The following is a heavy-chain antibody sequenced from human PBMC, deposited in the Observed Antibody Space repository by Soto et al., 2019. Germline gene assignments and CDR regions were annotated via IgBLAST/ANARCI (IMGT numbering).Heavy chain of an antibody. CDR2: ISYDGSNK. Sequence: QVQLVESGGGVVQPGRSLRLSCAASGFTFSSYGMHWVRQAPGKGLEWVAVISYDGSNKYYADSVKGRFTISRDNSKNTLYLQMNSLRAEDTAVYYCAKDQEKVVRGVIIKYFQHWGQGTLVTVSS. CDR3: AKDQEKVVRGVIIKYFQH. D-gene: IGHD3-10*01. CDR1: GFTFSSYG. J-gene: IGHJ1*01. V-gene: IGHV3-30*18.